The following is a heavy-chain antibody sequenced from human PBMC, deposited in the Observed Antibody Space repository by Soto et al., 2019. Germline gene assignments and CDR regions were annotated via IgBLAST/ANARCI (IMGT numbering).Heavy chain of an antibody. Sequence: GGSLRLSCADSGFTFSTYWMSWVRQPPGQGLEWVANIKQDGIEKHYVDSVKGRFTISRDNAKNSLYLQMNSLRVEDTAVYYCARQGYCSGGTCYSSYWFDPWGRGTLVTVSS. D-gene: IGHD2-15*01. CDR3: ARQGYCSGGTCYSSYWFDP. J-gene: IGHJ5*02. CDR1: GFTFSTYW. CDR2: IKQDGIEK. V-gene: IGHV3-7*01.